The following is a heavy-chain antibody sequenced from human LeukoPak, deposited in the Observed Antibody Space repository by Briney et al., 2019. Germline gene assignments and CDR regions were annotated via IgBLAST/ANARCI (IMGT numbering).Heavy chain of an antibody. D-gene: IGHD2-2*01. CDR2: IIPIFGTA. CDR3: ARGWCSSTSCQTYYFDY. J-gene: IGHJ4*02. V-gene: IGHV1-69*13. Sequence: SVKVSCKASGGTFSSYAISWVRQAPGQGLEWMGGIIPIFGTANYAQKFQGRVTITADESTSTAYMELSSLRSEDTAVYYCARGWCSSTSCQTYYFDYWGQGTLVTVSS. CDR1: GGTFSSYA.